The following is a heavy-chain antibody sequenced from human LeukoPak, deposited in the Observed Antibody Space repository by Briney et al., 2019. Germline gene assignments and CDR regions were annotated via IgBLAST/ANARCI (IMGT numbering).Heavy chain of an antibody. J-gene: IGHJ4*02. V-gene: IGHV4-59*01. CDR3: ARINDILTGSYPYYFDY. D-gene: IGHD3-9*01. Sequence: SETLSLTCSVSGGSIRSYYWSWIRQPPGKSLEWIGYIYNSGSTNYNPPLKSRVTISVDTSKNQFSLKLSSVTAADTAVYYCARINDILTGSYPYYFDYWGQGTLVTVSS. CDR1: GGSIRSYY. CDR2: IYNSGST.